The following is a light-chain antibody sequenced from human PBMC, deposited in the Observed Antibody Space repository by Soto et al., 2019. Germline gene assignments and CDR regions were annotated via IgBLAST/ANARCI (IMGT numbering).Light chain of an antibody. Sequence: DIQMTQSPSTLSASVGDRVTITCRASQSISVWLAWYQQKPGKAPNLLIYKASTLESGVPSRFSGSGSGTEFTLTISSLQPDVFATYYCQQSNSYPLTIGGGTKVEIK. CDR1: QSISVW. CDR2: KAS. V-gene: IGKV1-5*03. J-gene: IGKJ4*01. CDR3: QQSNSYPLT.